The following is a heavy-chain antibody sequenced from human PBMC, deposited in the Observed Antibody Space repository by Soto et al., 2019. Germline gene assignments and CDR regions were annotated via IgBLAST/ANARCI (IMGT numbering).Heavy chain of an antibody. D-gene: IGHD4-17*01. CDR3: ARKDYGVYNRMPV. V-gene: IGHV4-30-4*01. Sequence: PSETLSLTCTVSGGSVSGGHYFWSWIRQPPGKGLEWIGYIYYSGNTYYNPSLKSRVTMSVDTSKNQFSLKLNSVTAADTAVYYCARKDYGVYNRMPVWAQGSTVTVSS. CDR2: IYYSGNT. J-gene: IGHJ6*02. CDR1: GGSVSGGHYF.